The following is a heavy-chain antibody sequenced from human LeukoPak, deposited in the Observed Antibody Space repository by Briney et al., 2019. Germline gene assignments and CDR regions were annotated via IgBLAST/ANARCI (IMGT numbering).Heavy chain of an antibody. CDR3: AMGTFGDPLAL. J-gene: IGHJ4*02. D-gene: IGHD3-10*01. Sequence: AGGSLRLSCAASGFTFSDYYMSWIRQAPGKGLEWVSYISSSGSTIYYADSVKGRFTISKDNSNNMVYLQMSSLRAEDTAVYYCAMGTFGDPLALWGQGTLVTVSS. CDR1: GFTFSDYY. CDR2: ISSSGSTI. V-gene: IGHV3-11*04.